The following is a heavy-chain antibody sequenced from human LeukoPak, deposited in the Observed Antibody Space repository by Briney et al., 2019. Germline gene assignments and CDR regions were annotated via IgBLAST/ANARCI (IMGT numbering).Heavy chain of an antibody. CDR1: GGSISSSNW. CDR3: ARDYRSGWSYYYGMDV. J-gene: IGHJ6*02. D-gene: IGHD6-19*01. CDR2: IYHSGST. V-gene: IGHV4-4*02. Sequence: SETLSLTCAVSGGSISSSNWWSWVRPPPGKGLEWIGEIYHSGSTNYNPSLKSRVTISVDKSKNQFSLKLSSVTAADTAVYYCARDYRSGWSYYYGMDVWGQGTTVTVSS.